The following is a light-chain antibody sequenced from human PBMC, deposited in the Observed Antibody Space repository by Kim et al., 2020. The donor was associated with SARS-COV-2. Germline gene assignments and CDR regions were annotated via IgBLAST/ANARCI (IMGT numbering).Light chain of an antibody. Sequence: LSPGERATPSCRASQSVGSSFACYQQKPGQAPRLLIYDAFSRATGIPARFSGSGSGTDFTLTISSLEPEDFAVYYCQQRGNWPLTFGQGTKVEIK. V-gene: IGKV3-11*01. CDR2: DAF. CDR3: QQRGNWPLT. CDR1: QSVGSS. J-gene: IGKJ1*01.